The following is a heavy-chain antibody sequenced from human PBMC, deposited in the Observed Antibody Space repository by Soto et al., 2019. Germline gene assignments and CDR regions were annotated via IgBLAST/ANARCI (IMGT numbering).Heavy chain of an antibody. Sequence: QVQLVQSGAEVKKPGSSVKVSCKASGGTFSSYTISSVRQAPGPGLEWLGSIIPILGIANYAQKFHGRVTITADKATSTAYMELSSLRSEDTAVYYCTLPYCGGDCSSAPFDPWGKGTLVTVSS. V-gene: IGHV1-69*02. D-gene: IGHD2-21*02. CDR3: TLPYCGGDCSSAPFDP. J-gene: IGHJ5*02. CDR1: GGTFSSYT. CDR2: IIPILGIA.